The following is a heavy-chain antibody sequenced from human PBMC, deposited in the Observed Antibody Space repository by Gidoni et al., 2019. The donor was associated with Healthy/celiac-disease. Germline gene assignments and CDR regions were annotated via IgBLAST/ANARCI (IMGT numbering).Heavy chain of an antibody. D-gene: IGHD3-22*01. Sequence: QVQLVQSGAEVKKPGASVKVSCKASGYTFTSYGISWVRQGPGQGLEWMGWNSAYNSNTNYAQKLQGRVTMTTDTSTSKAYMELRSLRSDDTAGYYCARYVPAPPPYYYDSSGYDFDYWGQGTLVTVSS. CDR2: NSAYNSNT. V-gene: IGHV1-18*01. J-gene: IGHJ4*02. CDR3: ARYVPAPPPYYYDSSGYDFDY. CDR1: GYTFTSYG.